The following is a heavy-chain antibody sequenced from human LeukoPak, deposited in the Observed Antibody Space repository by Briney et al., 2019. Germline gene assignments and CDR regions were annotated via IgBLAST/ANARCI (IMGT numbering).Heavy chain of an antibody. J-gene: IGHJ4*02. D-gene: IGHD6-13*01. CDR2: IIPIFGIA. Sequence: SVKVSCKASGGTFSSYAISWVRQAPGQGLEWMGGIIPIFGIANYAQKFQGRVTITTDESTSTAYMELSSLRSEDTAVYYCARGSSSWYGESDYWGQGTLVTVSS. CDR3: ARGSSSWYGESDY. CDR1: GGTFSSYA. V-gene: IGHV1-69*05.